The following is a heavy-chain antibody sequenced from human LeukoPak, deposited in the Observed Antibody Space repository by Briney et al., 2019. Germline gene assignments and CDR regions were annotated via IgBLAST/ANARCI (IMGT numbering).Heavy chain of an antibody. CDR3: AREYHSSSWYGRVFDY. V-gene: IGHV3-21*01. Sequence: GGSLRLSCAASGFTFSSYGMNWVRQAPGKGLEWVSSISSSSTYIYYADSVKGRFTISRDNAKNSLYLQMNSLRAEDTAVYYCAREYHSSSWYGRVFDYWGQGTLVTVSS. J-gene: IGHJ4*02. CDR2: ISSSSTYI. CDR1: GFTFSSYG. D-gene: IGHD6-13*01.